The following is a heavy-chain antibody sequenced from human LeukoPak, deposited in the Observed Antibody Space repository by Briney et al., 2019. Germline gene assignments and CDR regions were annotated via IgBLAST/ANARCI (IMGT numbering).Heavy chain of an antibody. CDR1: GFTFSSYV. CDR3: ARAPNPISYPDY. J-gene: IGHJ4*02. CDR2: ISYDGSNK. V-gene: IGHV3-30-3*01. D-gene: IGHD3-9*01. Sequence: PGGSLTLSCAASGFTFSSYVMHWVRQAPGKGLEWVAVISYDGSNKYYADSVKGRFTISRDNSKNTLYLQMNSLRAEDTAVYYCARAPNPISYPDYWGQGTLVTVSS.